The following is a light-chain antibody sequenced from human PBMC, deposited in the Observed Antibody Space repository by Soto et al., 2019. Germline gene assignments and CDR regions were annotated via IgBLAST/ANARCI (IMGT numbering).Light chain of an antibody. CDR1: QTVSNTY. CDR3: QQYGALPPT. V-gene: IGKV3-20*01. Sequence: EIVLTQFPGALSLSPGERVTLSCRASQTVSNTYLAWYQQKSGQAPKFLIYGASNRVTGIPDRFSGSGSGTDFTLTISRLEPEDFAVYYCQQYGALPPTFGGGTKVVIK. CDR2: GAS. J-gene: IGKJ4*01.